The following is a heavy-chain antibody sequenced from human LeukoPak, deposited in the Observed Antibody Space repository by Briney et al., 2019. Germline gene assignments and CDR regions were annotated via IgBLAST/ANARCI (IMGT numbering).Heavy chain of an antibody. Sequence: GESLKISCKGSGYSFTNYWVGWVRQMPGTGLEWMGIIFPGDSHTRYSPSFQGQVTMSADKSISTAYLQWSSLRASDTAMYYCARSSVNWFDPWGQGTLVTVSS. CDR3: ARSSVNWFDP. J-gene: IGHJ5*02. D-gene: IGHD3-3*01. CDR1: GYSFTNYW. CDR2: IFPGDSHT. V-gene: IGHV5-51*01.